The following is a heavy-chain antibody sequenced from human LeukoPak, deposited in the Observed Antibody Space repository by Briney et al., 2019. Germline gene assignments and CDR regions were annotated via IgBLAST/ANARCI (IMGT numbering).Heavy chain of an antibody. J-gene: IGHJ6*02. V-gene: IGHV3-33*01. CDR1: GFTFSSYG. D-gene: IGHD6-13*01. CDR3: ARQQLVLEQDQIYYYYVMDV. Sequence: GGSLRLSCAASGFTFSSYGMHWVRQAPGKGLEWVAVIWYDGSNKYYGDSVTGRLTISRDNSRNTLYLQMTSLRAEATAVYYCARQQLVLEQDQIYYYYVMDVWGQGTTVTVSS. CDR2: IWYDGSNK.